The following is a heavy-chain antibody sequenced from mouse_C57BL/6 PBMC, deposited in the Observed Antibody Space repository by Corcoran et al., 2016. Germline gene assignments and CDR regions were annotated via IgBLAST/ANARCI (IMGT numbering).Heavy chain of an antibody. D-gene: IGHD2-2*01. CDR1: GYTFTDYY. J-gene: IGHJ2*01. V-gene: IGHV1-26*01. CDR3: ARNGYLFDY. CDR2: INPNNGGT. Sequence: EIQLQQSGPELVKPGASVKISCKASGYTFTDYYMNWVKQSHGKSLEWIGDINPNNGGTSYNQKFKGKATLTVDKSSSTAYMELHSLTSEDSAVYYCARNGYLFDYWGQGTTLTVSS.